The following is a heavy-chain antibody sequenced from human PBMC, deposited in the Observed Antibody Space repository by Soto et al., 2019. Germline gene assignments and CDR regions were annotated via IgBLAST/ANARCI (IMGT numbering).Heavy chain of an antibody. CDR2: HHSDST. V-gene: IGHV4-4*09. J-gene: IGHJ4*02. D-gene: IGHD3-16*01. CDR1: GGSMRGQH. Sequence: QVQLQESGPGLVKPSETLSLTCTVSGGSMRGQHWSWIRQPPGKGLEWIAHHSDSTNYNPSLRSRLPIPTDPSKNQFSLKLSSVTAADTAVYYCATYTVGGGGRGYWGQGTLVTVSS. CDR3: ATYTVGGGGRGY.